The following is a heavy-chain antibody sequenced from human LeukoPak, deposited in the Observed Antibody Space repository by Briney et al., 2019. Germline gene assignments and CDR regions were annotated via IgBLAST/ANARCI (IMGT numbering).Heavy chain of an antibody. Sequence: SQTLSLTCTVSGGSISSGSYYWSRIRQPAGKGLEWIGRLYTSGSTNYNPSLKSRVTISVDTSKNQFSLKLSSVTAADTAVYYCARASGGVANEFFAIDYYYYYMDVWGKGTTVTVSS. J-gene: IGHJ6*03. CDR1: GGSISSGSYY. CDR2: LYTSGST. V-gene: IGHV4-61*02. D-gene: IGHD3-16*01. CDR3: ARASGGVANEFFAIDYYYYYMDV.